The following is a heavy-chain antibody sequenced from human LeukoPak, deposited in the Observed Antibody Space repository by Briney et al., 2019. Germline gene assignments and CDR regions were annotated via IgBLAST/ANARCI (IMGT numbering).Heavy chain of an antibody. CDR2: IKSKTDGGTT. J-gene: IGHJ6*02. CDR1: GFTFNNAW. Sequence: PGGSLRLSCVASGFTFNNAWMSWVRQAPGKGLEWVGRIKSKTDGGTTDYAAPVKGRLTISRDDSKNTLYLQMNSLKTEDTAVYYCTTDVMEWPTSDVWGQGTTVTVSS. V-gene: IGHV3-15*01. D-gene: IGHD3-3*01. CDR3: TTDVMEWPTSDV.